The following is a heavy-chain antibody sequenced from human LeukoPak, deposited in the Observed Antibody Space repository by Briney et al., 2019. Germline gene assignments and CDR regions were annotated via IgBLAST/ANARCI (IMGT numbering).Heavy chain of an antibody. CDR3: ARDGYGYNYMDV. Sequence: GGSLRLSCAASGFSVSSDFMSWVRQAPGKGLEWVSVIYSGGTTDNADSVRGRFTISRDNYKNMLYLEMNSLSAEDTAVYYCARDGYGYNYMDVWGKGTTVTVAS. CDR1: GFSVSSDF. CDR2: IYSGGTT. D-gene: IGHD5-12*01. V-gene: IGHV3-53*01. J-gene: IGHJ6*03.